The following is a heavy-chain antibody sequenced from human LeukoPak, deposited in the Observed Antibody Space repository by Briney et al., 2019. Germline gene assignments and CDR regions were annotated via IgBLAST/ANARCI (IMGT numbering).Heavy chain of an antibody. CDR1: GFTFSSYA. CDR2: ISGSGGST. D-gene: IGHD3-10*01. V-gene: IGHV3-23*01. Sequence: GGSLRLSCAASGFTFSSYAMSWVRQAPGKGVEWVSAISGSGGSTYYGDSVKGRFTISRDNSKNTLYVQMNSLRAEDTAVYYCAKKPVRGFGWFDPWGQGTLVTVSS. J-gene: IGHJ5*02. CDR3: AKKPVRGFGWFDP.